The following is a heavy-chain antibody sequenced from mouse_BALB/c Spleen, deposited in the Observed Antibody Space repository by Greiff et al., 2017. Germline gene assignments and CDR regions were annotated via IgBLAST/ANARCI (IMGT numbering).Heavy chain of an antibody. D-gene: IGHD1-1*01. CDR3: ARGGTTVVAPRYFDV. V-gene: IGHV5-6-5*01. CDR2: ISSGG. CDR1: GFTFSSYA. J-gene: IGHJ1*01. Sequence: EVKLVESGGGLVKPGGSLKLSCAASGFTFSSYAMSWVRQTPEKRLEWVASISSGGSVKGRFTISRDNARNILYLQMSSLRSEDTAMYYCARGGTTVVAPRYFDVWGAGTTVTVSS.